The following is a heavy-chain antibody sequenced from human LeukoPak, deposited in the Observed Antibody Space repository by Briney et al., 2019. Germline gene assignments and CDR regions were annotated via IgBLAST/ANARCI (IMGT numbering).Heavy chain of an antibody. Sequence: GGSLRLSCAASGFTFSSYAMSWVRQAPGKGLEWVSAISGSGGSTYYADSVKGRFTISRDNSKNTLYLQMNSLRAEDTAVYYCAKDVYSGSYYLIDAFDIWGQGTTVTVSS. D-gene: IGHD1-26*01. CDR2: ISGSGGST. CDR3: AKDVYSGSYYLIDAFDI. J-gene: IGHJ3*02. CDR1: GFTFSSYA. V-gene: IGHV3-23*01.